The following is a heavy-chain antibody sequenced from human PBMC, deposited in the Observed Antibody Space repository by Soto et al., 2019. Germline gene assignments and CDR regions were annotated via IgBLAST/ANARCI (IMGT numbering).Heavy chain of an antibody. CDR1: GDSVSSNSAA. J-gene: IGHJ6*02. Sequence: PSQTLSLTCAISGDSVSSNSAAWNWIRQSPSRGLEWLGRTYYRSKWYNDYAVSVKSRITINPDTSKNQFSLQLNSVTPEDTAVYDCARFLIVVVPAASYYGMDVWGQGTTVTVSS. CDR2: TYYRSKWYN. D-gene: IGHD2-2*01. CDR3: ARFLIVVVPAASYYGMDV. V-gene: IGHV6-1*01.